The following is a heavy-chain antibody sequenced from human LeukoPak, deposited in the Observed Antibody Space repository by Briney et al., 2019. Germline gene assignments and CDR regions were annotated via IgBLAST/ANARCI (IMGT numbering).Heavy chain of an antibody. CDR3: ASWSSV. V-gene: IGHV3-7*01. Sequence: GGSMRLSCAASGFIFSNYWMYWVRQAPGKGLEWVANIKQDGSEKYYVDSVRGRFTISRDNAKNSLYLQMNSLRGEDTGIYYCASWSSVWGKGTTVTVSS. J-gene: IGHJ6*04. CDR2: IKQDGSEK. CDR1: GFIFSNYW. D-gene: IGHD2-8*02.